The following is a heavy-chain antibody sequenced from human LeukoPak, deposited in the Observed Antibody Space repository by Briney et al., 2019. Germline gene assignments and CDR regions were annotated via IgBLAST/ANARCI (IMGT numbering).Heavy chain of an antibody. CDR3: ARRSSGSPPYYFDY. CDR2: INSDGSTT. CDR1: GFTFNAFG. J-gene: IGHJ4*02. Sequence: GGSLRLSCAASGFTFNAFGMNWVRQAPGKGLVWVSRINSDGSTTNYADSVKGRFTISRDNAKNTLYLQMNSLRAEDTAVYYCARRSSGSPPYYFDYWGQGTLVTVSS. V-gene: IGHV3-74*01. D-gene: IGHD1-26*01.